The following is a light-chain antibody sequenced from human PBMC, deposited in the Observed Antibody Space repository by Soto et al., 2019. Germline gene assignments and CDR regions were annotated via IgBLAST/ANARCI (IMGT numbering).Light chain of an antibody. CDR2: EVS. J-gene: IGLJ1*01. Sequence: QSVLTQPPSASGSPGQSVTISCTGTSSDVGGYNYVSWYQQHPGKAPKLMIYEVSKRPSGVPDRFSGSKSGNTASLTVSGLQAEDDADYYCSSYAGSNIWVFGTGTKLTVL. CDR1: SSDVGGYNY. CDR3: SSYAGSNIWV. V-gene: IGLV2-8*01.